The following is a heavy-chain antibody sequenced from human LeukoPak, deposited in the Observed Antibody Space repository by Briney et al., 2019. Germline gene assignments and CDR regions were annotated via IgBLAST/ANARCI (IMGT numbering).Heavy chain of an antibody. CDR1: GGSISSSIYY. CDR2: IYYSGST. CDR3: ARQGDGGRAFDY. Sequence: SETLSLTCTASGGSISSSIYYWGWIRQPPGKGLEWIGTIYYSGSTYYNPSLKSRVSISVYTPKNQFSLRLTSVTATDTAVYYCARQGDGGRAFDYWGQGILVTVSS. D-gene: IGHD4-23*01. V-gene: IGHV4-39*01. J-gene: IGHJ4*02.